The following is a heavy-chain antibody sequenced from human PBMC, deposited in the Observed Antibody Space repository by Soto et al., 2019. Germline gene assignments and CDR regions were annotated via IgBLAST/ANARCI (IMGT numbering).Heavy chain of an antibody. CDR1: GFTLSGSA. CDR3: TRSGGSYSFGY. J-gene: IGHJ4*02. Sequence: EVQLVESGGGLVQPGESLKLSCAASGFTLSGSAVHWVHQASGKGLEWVGRIRSKTHSYATEYIASAKGRFTMSRDDSNNTAYLQMNGLKTDDTAVYYCTRSGGSYSFGYWGQGTLVTVSS. CDR2: IRSKTHSYAT. V-gene: IGHV3-73*02. D-gene: IGHD1-26*01.